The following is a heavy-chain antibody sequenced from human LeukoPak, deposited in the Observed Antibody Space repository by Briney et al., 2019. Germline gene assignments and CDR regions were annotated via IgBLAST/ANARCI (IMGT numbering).Heavy chain of an antibody. D-gene: IGHD1-1*01. Sequence: GGSLRLSCAASGFTFSSYSMNWVRQAPGKGLEWVSYISSSGTTIYYADSVKGRFTISRHNSKNTVYVQMDNLRPEDTAVYYCARVDTTLSYKLDYWGQGTLVTVSS. CDR3: ARVDTTLSYKLDY. V-gene: IGHV3-48*01. J-gene: IGHJ4*02. CDR1: GFTFSSYS. CDR2: ISSSGTTI.